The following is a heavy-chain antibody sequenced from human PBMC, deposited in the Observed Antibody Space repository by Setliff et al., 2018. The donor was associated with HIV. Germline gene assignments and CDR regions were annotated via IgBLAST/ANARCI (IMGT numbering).Heavy chain of an antibody. CDR3: AKDQRFDP. V-gene: IGHV3-23*01. Sequence: GGSLRLSCAASGFSLSNSDVNWVRQAPGKGLEWVSAISASGGSTYYADSVKGRFTISRDNSKNTLYLQMNSLRAEDTAVYYCAKDQRFDPWGQGTLVTVSS. CDR1: GFSLSNSD. CDR2: ISASGGST. J-gene: IGHJ5*02.